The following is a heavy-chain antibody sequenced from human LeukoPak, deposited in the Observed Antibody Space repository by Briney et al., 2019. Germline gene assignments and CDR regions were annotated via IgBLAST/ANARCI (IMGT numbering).Heavy chain of an antibody. J-gene: IGHJ4*02. Sequence: ASVKVSCKASGGTFSSYAISWVRQAPGQGPEGMGVISPSGGSTTYAQKFQGRVTLTRDMSTSTAYMELRSLRSDDTAVYYCAREGGPTGGAQDYWGQGTLVTVSS. D-gene: IGHD1-1*01. CDR3: AREGGPTGGAQDY. V-gene: IGHV1-46*01. CDR2: ISPSGGST. CDR1: GGTFSSYA.